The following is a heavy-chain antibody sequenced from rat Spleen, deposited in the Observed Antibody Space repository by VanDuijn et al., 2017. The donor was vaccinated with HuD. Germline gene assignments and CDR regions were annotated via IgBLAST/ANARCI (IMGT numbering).Heavy chain of an antibody. Sequence: EVQLVESGGGLVQPGRSLKLSCAASGFTFSNYVMAWVRQAPTKGLEWVASISTGGGNTYYRDSVKGRFTISRDNAKSTLYLQMDSLGSEDTATYFCARHNSGYGVMDAWGQGVMVTVSS. D-gene: IGHD4-3*01. CDR2: ISTGGGNT. J-gene: IGHJ2*01. CDR3: ARHNSGYGVMDA. V-gene: IGHV5-25*01. CDR1: GFTFSNYV.